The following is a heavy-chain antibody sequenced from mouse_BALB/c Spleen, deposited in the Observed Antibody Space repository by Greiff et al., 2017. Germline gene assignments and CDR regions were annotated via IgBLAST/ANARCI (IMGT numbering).Heavy chain of an antibody. CDR1: GFTFSSFG. Sequence: EVKLMESGGGLVQPGGSRKLSCAASGFTFSSFGMHWVRQAPEKGLEWVAYISSGSSTIYYADTVKGRFTISRDNPKNTLFLQMTSLRSEDTAMYYCARAGGGYYAMDYWGQGTSVTVSS. J-gene: IGHJ4*01. CDR3: ARAGGGYYAMDY. V-gene: IGHV5-17*02. CDR2: ISSGSSTI.